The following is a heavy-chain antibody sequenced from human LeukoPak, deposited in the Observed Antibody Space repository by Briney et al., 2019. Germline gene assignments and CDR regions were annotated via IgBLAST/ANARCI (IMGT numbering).Heavy chain of an antibody. J-gene: IGHJ4*02. CDR3: ARGYVDIVATGPATPEYYFDY. CDR1: GYTFTSYY. V-gene: IGHV1-46*01. D-gene: IGHD5-12*01. CDR2: INPSGGST. Sequence: ASVKVSCKASGYTFTSYYMHWVRQAPGQGLEWMGLINPSGGSTSYAQKFQGRVTMTRDTSTSTVYMELSSLRSEDTAVYYCARGYVDIVATGPATPEYYFDYWGQGTLVTVSS.